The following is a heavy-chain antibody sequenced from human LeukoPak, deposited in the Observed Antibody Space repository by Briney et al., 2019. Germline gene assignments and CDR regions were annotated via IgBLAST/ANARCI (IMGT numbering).Heavy chain of an antibody. D-gene: IGHD2-15*01. J-gene: IGHJ1*01. CDR3: ASAGGQCSGDSCLEYFQH. V-gene: IGHV3-66*01. Sequence: GVSLRLSCEASGITVTSSYMSWVRQAPGKGLEWVSIIYSGGTPYYADSVKGRYTISRDNSKNTLFLQMNSLRAEDSAVYYCASAGGQCSGDSCLEYFQHWGQGTLVTVSS. CDR1: GITVTSSY. CDR2: IYSGGTP.